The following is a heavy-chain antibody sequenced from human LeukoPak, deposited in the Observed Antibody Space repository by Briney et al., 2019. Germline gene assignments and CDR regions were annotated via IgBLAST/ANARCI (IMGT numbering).Heavy chain of an antibody. V-gene: IGHV3-48*04. CDR2: ISCISSTI. CDR1: GFTFSSYS. D-gene: IGHD6-6*01. Sequence: GGSLRLSCAASGFTFSSYSMNWVRQAPGKGLEWVSYISCISSTISYADSVKGRFTISRDNAKNSLYLQMNSLRAEDTALYYCAKDTSRAARIFDYWGQGTLVTVSS. J-gene: IGHJ4*02. CDR3: AKDTSRAARIFDY.